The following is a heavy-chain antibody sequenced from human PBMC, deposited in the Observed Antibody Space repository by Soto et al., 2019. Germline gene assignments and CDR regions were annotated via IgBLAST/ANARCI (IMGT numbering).Heavy chain of an antibody. CDR1: GYTFTSYG. CDR3: ARDHPYSSSPIYYGMDV. Sequence: ASVKVSCKASGYTFTSYGISWVRQAPGQGLEWMGWISAYNGNTNYAQKLQGRVTMTTDTSTSTAYMELRSLRSDDTAVYYCARDHPYSSSPIYYGMDVWGQGTTVTVSS. CDR2: ISAYNGNT. J-gene: IGHJ6*02. V-gene: IGHV1-18*01. D-gene: IGHD6-6*01.